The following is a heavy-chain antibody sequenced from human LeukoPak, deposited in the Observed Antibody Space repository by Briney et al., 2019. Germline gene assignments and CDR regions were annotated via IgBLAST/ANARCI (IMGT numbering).Heavy chain of an antibody. J-gene: IGHJ4*02. D-gene: IGHD1-26*01. CDR3: AKSFGELLGALY. CDR2: ISYDGSNK. V-gene: IGHV3-30*18. Sequence: PGGSLRLSCAASGFTFSSYGMHWVRQAPGKGLEWVAVISYDGSNKYYADSVKGRFTISRDNSKNTLYLQMNSLRAEDTAVYYCAKSFGELLGALYWGQGTPVTVSS. CDR1: GFTFSSYG.